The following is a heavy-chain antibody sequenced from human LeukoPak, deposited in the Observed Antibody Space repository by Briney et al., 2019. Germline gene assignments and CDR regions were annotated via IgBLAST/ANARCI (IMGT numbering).Heavy chain of an antibody. Sequence: SETLSLTCAVYGGSFSGYYWSWIRQPPGKGLEWIGEINHSGSTNYNPSLKSRVTISVDTSKNQFSLKLSSVTAADTAVYYCARGPITIFGVVIRNYYFDYWGQGTPVTVSS. V-gene: IGHV4-34*01. J-gene: IGHJ4*02. CDR3: ARGPITIFGVVIRNYYFDY. CDR1: GGSFSGYY. CDR2: INHSGST. D-gene: IGHD3-3*01.